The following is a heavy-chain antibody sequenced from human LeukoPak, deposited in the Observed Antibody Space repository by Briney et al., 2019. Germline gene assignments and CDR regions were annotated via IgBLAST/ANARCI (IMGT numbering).Heavy chain of an antibody. CDR3: ARQMTSTRLFDS. D-gene: IGHD5/OR15-5a*01. CDR2: IGSDGTKK. V-gene: IGHV3-30*04. CDR1: GFTFSDHP. Sequence: GRSLRLSCVASGFTFSDHPFHWVRQSPDKGLEWVALIGSDGTKKYYADSVQGRFTVSRENSKNTLFSQMNTLRADDTAVYFCARQMTSTRLFDSWGQGTLVTVSS. J-gene: IGHJ4*02.